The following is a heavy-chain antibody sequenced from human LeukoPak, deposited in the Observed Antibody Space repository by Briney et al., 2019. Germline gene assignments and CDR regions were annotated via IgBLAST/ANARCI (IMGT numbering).Heavy chain of an antibody. V-gene: IGHV4-59*01. J-gene: IGHJ3*02. Sequence: PSETLSLTCTVSGGSISSYYWSWIRQPPGKGLGWIGYIYYSGSTNYNPSLKSRVTISVDTSKNQFSLKLSSVTAADTAVYYCARDLGAPVVVAAPGAFDIWGQGTMVTVSS. CDR3: ARDLGAPVVVAAPGAFDI. D-gene: IGHD2-15*01. CDR2: IYYSGST. CDR1: GGSISSYY.